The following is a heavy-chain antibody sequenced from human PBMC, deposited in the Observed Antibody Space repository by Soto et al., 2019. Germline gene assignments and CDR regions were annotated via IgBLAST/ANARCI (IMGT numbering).Heavy chain of an antibody. D-gene: IGHD6-19*01. Sequence: ASVKVSCKVSGYTLTELSMHWVRQAPGKGLEWMGGFDPEDGETIYAQKLQGRVTMTTDTSTSTAYMELRSLRSDDTAVYYCARESGSGADFDYWGQGTLVTVSS. V-gene: IGHV1-24*01. CDR3: ARESGSGADFDY. CDR1: GYTLTELS. J-gene: IGHJ4*02. CDR2: FDPEDGET.